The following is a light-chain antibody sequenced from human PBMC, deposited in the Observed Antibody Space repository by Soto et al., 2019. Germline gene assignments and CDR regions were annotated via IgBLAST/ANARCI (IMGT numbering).Light chain of an antibody. J-gene: IGKJ2*01. CDR1: HIVDTS. CDR3: QQTHSIPPT. CDR2: AAS. V-gene: IGKV1-39*01. Sequence: DIQMTQSPSSLSASVGDRVTVTCRTSHIVDTSLNWYQQKPGKAPKLLIYAASSVQSGVPARLSGSGSATFFTLTIHNLQPDDFATYFCQQTHSIPPTFGPGNKVDIK.